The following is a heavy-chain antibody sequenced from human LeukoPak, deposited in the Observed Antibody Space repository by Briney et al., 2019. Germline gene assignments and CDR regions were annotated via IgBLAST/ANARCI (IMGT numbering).Heavy chain of an antibody. J-gene: IGHJ6*03. CDR1: GFTFSSYA. Sequence: GGSLRLSCAASGFTFSSYAMHWVRQAPGKGLEYVSAISSNGGSTYYANSVKGRFTISRDNSKNTLYLQMGSLRAEDMAVYYCARDFRPNYYGSGSYLHYYYYYMDVWGKGTTVTVSS. CDR3: ARDFRPNYYGSGSYLHYYYYYMDV. CDR2: ISSNGGST. D-gene: IGHD3-10*01. V-gene: IGHV3-64*01.